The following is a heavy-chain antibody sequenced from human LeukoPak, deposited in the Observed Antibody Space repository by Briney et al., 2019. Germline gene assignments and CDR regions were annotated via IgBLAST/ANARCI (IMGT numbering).Heavy chain of an antibody. J-gene: IGHJ4*02. V-gene: IGHV1-18*01. Sequence: ASVKVSRKASGYTFTSYGISWVRQAPGQGLEWMGWISAYNGNTNYAQKLQGRVTMTTDTSTSTAYMELRSLRSDDTAVYYCARVGYYYDSSGYYYLQIYYFDYWGQGTLVTVSS. CDR2: ISAYNGNT. CDR3: ARVGYYYDSSGYYYLQIYYFDY. D-gene: IGHD3-22*01. CDR1: GYTFTSYG.